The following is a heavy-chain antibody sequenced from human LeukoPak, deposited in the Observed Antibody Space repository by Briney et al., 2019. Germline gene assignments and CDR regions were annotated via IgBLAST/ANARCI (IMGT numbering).Heavy chain of an antibody. Sequence: PGGSLRLSCAASGFSFSDYAMNWIRQAPGKGLEWVSHISRSGDYTNYADSVKGRFTISRDNARNSLFLQMNSLRAEDTAVYYCARRGGSSRGSQGDDYWGQGTQVTVSS. J-gene: IGHJ4*02. CDR3: ARRGGSSRGSQGDDY. V-gene: IGHV3-11*03. CDR1: GFSFSDYA. CDR2: ISRSGDYT. D-gene: IGHD6-13*01.